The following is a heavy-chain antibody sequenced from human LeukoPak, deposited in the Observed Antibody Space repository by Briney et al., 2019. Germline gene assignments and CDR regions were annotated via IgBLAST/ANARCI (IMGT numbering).Heavy chain of an antibody. CDR2: ISYDGSNK. J-gene: IGHJ4*02. CDR3: AKEYSSSWYELTFGYYFDY. CDR1: GFTFSSYG. D-gene: IGHD6-13*01. V-gene: IGHV3-30*18. Sequence: PGRSLRLSCAASGFTFSSYGMHWVRQAPGKGLEWVAVISYDGSNKYYADSVKGRFTISRDNSKNTLYLQMNSLRAEDTAVYYCAKEYSSSWYELTFGYYFDYWGQGTLVTVSS.